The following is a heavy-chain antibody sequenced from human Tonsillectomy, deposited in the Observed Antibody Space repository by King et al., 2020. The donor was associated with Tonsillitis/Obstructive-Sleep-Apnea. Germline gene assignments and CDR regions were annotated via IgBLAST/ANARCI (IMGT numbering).Heavy chain of an antibody. D-gene: IGHD6-13*01. CDR3: ARANALVPGYFDY. CDR1: GGTFSSYA. CDR2: IIPILGIA. Sequence: QLVQSGAEVKKPGSSVKVSCKASGGTFSSYAISWVRQAPGQGLEWMGGIIPILGIANSAQKFQGRVTITADKSTSTAYMELSSLRSEDTAVYYCARANALVPGYFDYWGQGTLVTVSS. V-gene: IGHV1-69*10. J-gene: IGHJ4*02.